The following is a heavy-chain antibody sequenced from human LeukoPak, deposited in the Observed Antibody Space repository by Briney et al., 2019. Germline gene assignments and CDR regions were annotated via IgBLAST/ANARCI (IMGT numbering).Heavy chain of an antibody. CDR2: TNSDGSST. Sequence: GGSLRLSCAASGFTFNSDWMHWVRQAPGKGLVWFSHTNSDGSSTTYANSVKGQFTISRDNAKNTLYLQMNSLRAEDTAVYYCARDRVYGYLFDYWGQGTLVTVSS. J-gene: IGHJ4*02. D-gene: IGHD5-18*01. V-gene: IGHV3-74*01. CDR1: GFTFNSDW. CDR3: ARDRVYGYLFDY.